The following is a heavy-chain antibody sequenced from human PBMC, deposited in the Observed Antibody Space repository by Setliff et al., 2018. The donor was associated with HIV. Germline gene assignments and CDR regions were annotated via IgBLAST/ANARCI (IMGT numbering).Heavy chain of an antibody. V-gene: IGHV4-61*09. Sequence: SETLSLTCTVSGDSMSSATFYWSWVRKPAGKRLEWIGHISPSESTNYHPALKSRATISLDTSKSQVHLTLTSVIAADTAVYHCARVGSVGYYRFFDYWGQGALVTVSS. D-gene: IGHD1-26*01. J-gene: IGHJ4*02. CDR3: ARVGSVGYYRFFDY. CDR1: GDSMSSATFY. CDR2: ISPSEST.